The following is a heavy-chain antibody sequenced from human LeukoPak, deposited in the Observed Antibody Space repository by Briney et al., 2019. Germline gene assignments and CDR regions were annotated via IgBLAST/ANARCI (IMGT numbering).Heavy chain of an antibody. J-gene: IGHJ4*02. CDR3: ARLELTGDFDY. Sequence: SETLSLTCTVSGGSISSSSYYWGWIRQPPGKGLEWIGSIYYSGSTYYNPSLKSRVTISVDTSKNQFSLKLSSVTAADTAVYYCARLELTGDFDYWAREPWSPSPQ. V-gene: IGHV4-39*01. CDR1: GGSISSSSYY. D-gene: IGHD1-26*01. CDR2: IYYSGST.